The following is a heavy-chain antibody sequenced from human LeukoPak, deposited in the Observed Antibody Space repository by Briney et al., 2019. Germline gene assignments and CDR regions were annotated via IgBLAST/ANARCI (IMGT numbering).Heavy chain of an antibody. D-gene: IGHD5-24*01. Sequence: GGSLRLSCAASGFTFRNSGMSWVRQAPGKGLEWVSYISSSSSTIYYADSVKGRFTISRDNAKNSLYLQMNSLRADDTAVYYCAKSGYNRFDYWGQGTLVTVSS. CDR2: ISSSSSTI. J-gene: IGHJ4*02. CDR3: AKSGYNRFDY. V-gene: IGHV3-48*01. CDR1: GFTFRNSG.